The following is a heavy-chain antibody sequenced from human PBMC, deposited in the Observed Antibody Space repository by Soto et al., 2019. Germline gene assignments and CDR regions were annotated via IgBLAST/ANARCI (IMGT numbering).Heavy chain of an antibody. CDR2: IWYDGSNK. Sequence: QVQLVESGGGVVQPGTSLRLSCTTSGFTFSNHAMHWVRQAPGKGLEWVAQIWYDGSNKYYADSVKGRFTISRDNSRNMVYVQMNSLRVEDTAVYHCARDGQQLAPYALDVWGQRTSVTVSS. D-gene: IGHD6-13*01. V-gene: IGHV3-33*01. CDR1: GFTFSNHA. J-gene: IGHJ6*02. CDR3: ARDGQQLAPYALDV.